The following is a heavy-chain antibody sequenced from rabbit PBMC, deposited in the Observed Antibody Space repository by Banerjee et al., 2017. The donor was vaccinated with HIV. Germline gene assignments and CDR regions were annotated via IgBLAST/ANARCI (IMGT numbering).Heavy chain of an antibody. V-gene: IGHV1S43*01. D-gene: IGHD5-1*01. CDR3: ARDLGPYNL. J-gene: IGHJ4*01. CDR1: GIDFSGSHY. Sequence: QSLEESGGDLVKPGASLTLTCTASGIDFSGSHYMCWVRQAPGKGLEWIGCIVTGSGTTDYASWVSGRFTITRSTSLNTVTLQLNSLTAADTATYFCARDLGPYNLWGPGTLVTVS. CDR2: IVTGSGTT.